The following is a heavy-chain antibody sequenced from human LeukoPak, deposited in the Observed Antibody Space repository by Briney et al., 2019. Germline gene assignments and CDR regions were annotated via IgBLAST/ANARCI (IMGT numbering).Heavy chain of an antibody. J-gene: IGHJ4*02. D-gene: IGHD2-2*01. Sequence: GGSLKISCKASGYTFTSYWISWVRHTPGKGLEWMARIDPRDSFTRYGPSFQGHVTISSDKSINTAYLHWSSLKASDTATYYCVRHYAPGQDYWGQGTLVTVSS. CDR2: IDPRDSFT. CDR1: GYTFTSYW. CDR3: VRHYAPGQDY. V-gene: IGHV5-10-1*01.